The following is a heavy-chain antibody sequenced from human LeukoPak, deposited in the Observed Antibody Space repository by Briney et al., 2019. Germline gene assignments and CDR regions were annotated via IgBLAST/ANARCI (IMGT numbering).Heavy chain of an antibody. V-gene: IGHV3-11*01. CDR2: ISSSGSTI. CDR3: ARVEEYSGSYGVPYFDY. CDR1: GFTFSGYY. D-gene: IGHD1-26*01. Sequence: PGGSLRLSCAASGFTFSGYYMSWIRQAPGKGLEGVSYISSSGSTIYYADSVKGRFTISRDNAKNSLYLQMNRLRAEDTAVYYCARVEEYSGSYGVPYFDYWGQGTLVTVSS. J-gene: IGHJ4*02.